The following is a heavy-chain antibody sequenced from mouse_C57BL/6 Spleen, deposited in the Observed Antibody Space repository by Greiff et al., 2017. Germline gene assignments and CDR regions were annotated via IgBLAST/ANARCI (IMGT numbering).Heavy chain of an antibody. CDR2: INPSNGGT. V-gene: IGHV1-53*01. CDR1: GYTFTSYW. D-gene: IGHD3-1*01. J-gene: IGHJ2*01. CDR3: ARLGRAGYYFDY. Sequence: QVQLQQSGTELVKPGASVKLSCKASGYTFTSYWMHWVKQRPGQGLEWIGNINPSNGGTNYNEKFKSKATLTVDKSSSTAYMQLSSLTSEDSAVYYCARLGRAGYYFDYWGQGTTLTVSS.